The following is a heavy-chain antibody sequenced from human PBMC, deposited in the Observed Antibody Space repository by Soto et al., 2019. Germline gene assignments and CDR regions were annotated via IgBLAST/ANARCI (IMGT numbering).Heavy chain of an antibody. CDR2: INPSSGDT. Sequence: QVHLVQSGAEVKKPGASVKVSCKASGYTFTGFYLHWVRQAPGQGPEWMGWINPSSGDTNYGQKFQGRFTLTRATSISTAYMELSGLTSVDTAVYFCARSIGSSWYPTGFDYWGHGTLVTVSS. CDR3: ARSIGSSWYPTGFDY. CDR1: GYTFTGFY. D-gene: IGHD6-13*01. V-gene: IGHV1-2*02. J-gene: IGHJ4*01.